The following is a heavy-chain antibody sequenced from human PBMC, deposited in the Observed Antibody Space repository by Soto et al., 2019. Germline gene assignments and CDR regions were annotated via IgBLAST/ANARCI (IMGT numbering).Heavy chain of an antibody. CDR2: INHSGST. J-gene: IGHJ5*02. CDR1: GGSFSGYY. Sequence: SETLSLTCAVYGGSFSGYYWSWIRQPPGKGLEWIGEINHSGSTNYNPSLKSRVTISVDTSKNQFSLNLSSVTAADTAVYYCARVAPDNNWFDPWGQGTLVTVSS. V-gene: IGHV4-34*01. CDR3: ARVAPDNNWFDP.